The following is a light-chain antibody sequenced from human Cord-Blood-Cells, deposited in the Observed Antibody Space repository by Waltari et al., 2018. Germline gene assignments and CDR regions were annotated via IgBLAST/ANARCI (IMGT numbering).Light chain of an antibody. CDR3: QVWDSSSDHWV. J-gene: IGLJ3*02. V-gene: IGLV3-21*04. Sequence: SYVLTQPPSVSVAPGKTARITCGGNNIGSKSVHWYQQKPGQAPVLVIYYDSDRPSGIPGGFAGSNSGNTATLTIGRVEAGDEADYYCQVWDSSSDHWVFGGGTKLTVL. CDR1: NIGSKS. CDR2: YDS.